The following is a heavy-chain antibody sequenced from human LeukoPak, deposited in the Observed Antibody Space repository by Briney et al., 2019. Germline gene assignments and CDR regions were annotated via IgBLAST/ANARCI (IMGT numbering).Heavy chain of an antibody. J-gene: IGHJ5*02. Sequence: ASVKVSCKASGYTFTGYYMHWVRQAPGQGLEWMGWINPNSGGTNYAQKLQGRVTMTTDTSTSTAYMELRSLRSDDTAVYYCALTPLITMIAENWFDPWGQGTLVTVSS. D-gene: IGHD3-22*01. CDR1: GYTFTGYY. CDR3: ALTPLITMIAENWFDP. CDR2: INPNSGGT. V-gene: IGHV1-2*02.